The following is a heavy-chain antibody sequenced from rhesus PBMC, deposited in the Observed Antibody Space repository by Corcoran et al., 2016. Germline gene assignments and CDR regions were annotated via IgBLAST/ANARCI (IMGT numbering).Heavy chain of an antibody. CDR1: GYSISSGYY. D-gene: IGHD4-29*01. Sequence: QVQLQESGPGLVKPSETLSLTCAVSGYSISSGYYWGWIRQPPGKGLEYIGYISGSSGNTDNNPSLERRVTISKDTSKNQFSLKVSSVTAADTAVYYCARQYSTAVSNWGQGVLVTVSS. CDR3: ARQYSTAVSN. J-gene: IGHJ4*01. CDR2: ISGSSGNT. V-gene: IGHV4-99*01.